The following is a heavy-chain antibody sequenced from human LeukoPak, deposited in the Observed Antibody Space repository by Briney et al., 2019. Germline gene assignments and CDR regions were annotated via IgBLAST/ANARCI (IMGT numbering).Heavy chain of an antibody. D-gene: IGHD4-17*01. J-gene: IGHJ4*02. Sequence: PGGSLRLSCAASGFTFSSYSMNWVRQAPGKGLEGVSYISSSGSTIYYADSVKGRFTISRYNAKNSLFLQMNSLRDEDTAVYYCIEGPTVTSHWGQGTLVTVSS. CDR2: ISSSGSTI. CDR1: GFTFSSYS. CDR3: IEGPTVTSH. V-gene: IGHV3-48*02.